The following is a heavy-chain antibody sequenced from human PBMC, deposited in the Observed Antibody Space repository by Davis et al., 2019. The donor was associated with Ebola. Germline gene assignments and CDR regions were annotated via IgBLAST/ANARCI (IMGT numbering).Heavy chain of an antibody. D-gene: IGHD1-1*01. J-gene: IGHJ4*02. CDR2: INPHNVNT. Sequence: ASVKVSCKASGYTFTNYGITWVRHAPGQGLEWLGWINPHNVNTNYAQNVQGRVIMTSDPATTTAYLEVGSLRSDDTAVYYCARAQFPTTSDHWGQGTLVTVSS. CDR1: GYTFTNYG. V-gene: IGHV1-18*04. CDR3: ARAQFPTTSDH.